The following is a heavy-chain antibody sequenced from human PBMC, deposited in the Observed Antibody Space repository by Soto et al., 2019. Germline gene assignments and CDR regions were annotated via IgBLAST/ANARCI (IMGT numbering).Heavy chain of an antibody. J-gene: IGHJ5*02. D-gene: IGHD3-9*01. CDR2: IYSGGST. Sequence: PGGSLRLSCAASGFTVSSNYMSWVRQAPGKGLEWVSVIYSGGSTYYADSVKGRFTISRDNSKNTLYLQMNSLRAEDTAVYYCARGGSGILTGYYYLRHWFDPWGQGTLVTVSS. V-gene: IGHV3-66*01. CDR3: ARGGSGILTGYYYLRHWFDP. CDR1: GFTVSSNY.